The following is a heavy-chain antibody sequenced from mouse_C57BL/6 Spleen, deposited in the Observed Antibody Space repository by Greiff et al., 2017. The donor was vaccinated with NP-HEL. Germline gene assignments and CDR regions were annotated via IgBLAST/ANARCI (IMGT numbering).Heavy chain of an antibody. D-gene: IGHD3-2*02. CDR3: ARWGAQATMDY. CDR2: IDPSDSYT. Sequence: VQLHQPGAELVMPGASVKLSCKASGYTFTSYWMHWVKQRPGQGLEWIGEIDPSDSYTNYTQKFKGKSTLTVDKSSSTAYMQLSSLTSEDSAVYYCARWGAQATMDYWGQGTSVTVSS. CDR1: GYTFTSYW. V-gene: IGHV1-69*01. J-gene: IGHJ4*01.